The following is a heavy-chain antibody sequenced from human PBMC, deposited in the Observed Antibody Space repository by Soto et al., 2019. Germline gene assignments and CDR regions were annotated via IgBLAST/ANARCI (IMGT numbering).Heavy chain of an antibody. CDR1: GGSFSGYY. CDR3: ATCIAARHRPQPDRRRTGHYYYGMDV. J-gene: IGHJ6*02. Sequence: QVQLQQWGAGLLKPSETLSLTCAVYGGSFSGYYWSWIRQPPGKGLEWIGEINHSGSTNYNPSLKGRVTISVDTSKNQFSLKLRSVTAADTAVYYCATCIAARHRPQPDRRRTGHYYYGMDVWGQGTTVTVSS. D-gene: IGHD6-6*01. CDR2: INHSGST. V-gene: IGHV4-34*01.